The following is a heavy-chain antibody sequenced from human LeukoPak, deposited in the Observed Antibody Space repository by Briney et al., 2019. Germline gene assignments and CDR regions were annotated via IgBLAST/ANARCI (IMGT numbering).Heavy chain of an antibody. V-gene: IGHV4-30-4*01. CDR2: IYYSGST. Sequence: SETLSLTCTVSGGSISSGDYYWSWIRQPPGKGLEWIGYIYYSGSTYYNPSLKSRVTITVDTSKNQFSLKLSSVTAADTAVYYCARYPLGYCSSTSCYTNFDYWGQGTLVTVSP. CDR1: GGSISSGDYY. D-gene: IGHD2-2*02. J-gene: IGHJ4*02. CDR3: ARYPLGYCSSTSCYTNFDY.